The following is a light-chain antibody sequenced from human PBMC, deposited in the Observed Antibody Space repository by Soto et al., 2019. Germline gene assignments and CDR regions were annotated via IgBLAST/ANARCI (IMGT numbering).Light chain of an antibody. J-gene: IGLJ1*01. CDR1: SSDIGAYNF. CDR2: EGT. Sequence: QSVLTQPASVSGSPGQSITISCTGTSSDIGAYNFVSWYQQHPGKAPKVLIYEGTKRPSGVSNRFSGSKSGNTASLTISGLQAEDEADYYCCSYTGSTTLYVFGSGTKVTVL. V-gene: IGLV2-14*01. CDR3: CSYTGSTTLYV.